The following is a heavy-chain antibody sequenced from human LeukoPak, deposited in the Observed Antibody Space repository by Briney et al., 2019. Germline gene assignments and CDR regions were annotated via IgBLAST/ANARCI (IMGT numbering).Heavy chain of an antibody. D-gene: IGHD3-22*01. CDR2: ISWDGGST. CDR1: GFTFDDYA. CDR3: AKDTEITMIGGGIDY. Sequence: GGSLRLSCAASGFTFDDYAMHWVRQAPGKGLEWVSLISWDGGSTYYADSVKGRFTISRDNAKNSLYLQMNSLRAEDTALYYCAKDTEITMIGGGIDYWGQGTLVTVSS. V-gene: IGHV3-43D*03. J-gene: IGHJ4*02.